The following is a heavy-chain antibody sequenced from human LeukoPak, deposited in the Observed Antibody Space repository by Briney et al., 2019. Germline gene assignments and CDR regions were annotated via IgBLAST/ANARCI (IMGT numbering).Heavy chain of an antibody. J-gene: IGHJ3*02. CDR3: ARVSGDGAFDI. D-gene: IGHD7-27*01. CDR1: GGSISSGGYS. Sequence: SQTLSFTCAVSGGSISSGGYSWSWIRQPPGKGLEWIGYIYHSGSTYYNTSLKSRVTISVDRSKNQFSLKLSSVTAADTAVYYCARVSGDGAFDIWGQGTMVTVSS. CDR2: IYHSGST. V-gene: IGHV4-30-2*01.